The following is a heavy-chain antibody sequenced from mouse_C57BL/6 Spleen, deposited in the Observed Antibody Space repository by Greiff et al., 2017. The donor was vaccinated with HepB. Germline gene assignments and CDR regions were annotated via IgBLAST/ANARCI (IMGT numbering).Heavy chain of an antibody. J-gene: IGHJ2*01. V-gene: IGHV2-9-1*01. CDR2: IWTGGGT. Sequence: QVQLKESGPGLVAPSQSLSITCTVSGFSLTSYAISWVRQPPGKGLEWLGVIWTGGGTNYNSALKSRLSISKENSKSQVFLKMNSLQTDDTARYYCARFITTPSRGYYFDYWGQGTTLTVSS. CDR1: GFSLTSYA. CDR3: ARFITTPSRGYYFDY. D-gene: IGHD1-1*01.